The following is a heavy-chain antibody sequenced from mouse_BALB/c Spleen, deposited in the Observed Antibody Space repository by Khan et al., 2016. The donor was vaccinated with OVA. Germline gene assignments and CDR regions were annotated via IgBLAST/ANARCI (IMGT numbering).Heavy chain of an antibody. CDR1: GFTFNTYA. CDR3: VRQGYGCSWFVY. J-gene: IGHJ3*01. CDR2: IKNTSNNYAT. Sequence: EVQLVESGGGLVQPKGSLKLSCAASGFTFNTYAMNWVRQAPGKGLEWVARIKNTSNNYATYYADSVKDRFTISRDDSQSMLYLQINNVKTEDTAMYYWVRQGYGCSWFVYWGQGTLVTVSA. V-gene: IGHV10-1*02. D-gene: IGHD2-2*01.